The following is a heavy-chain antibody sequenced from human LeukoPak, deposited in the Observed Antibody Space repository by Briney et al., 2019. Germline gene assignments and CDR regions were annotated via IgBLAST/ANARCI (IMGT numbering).Heavy chain of an antibody. D-gene: IGHD3-3*01. J-gene: IGHJ4*02. CDR2: IKQDGSEK. Sequence: GGSLRLSCAVSGFTFNSYWMSWVRQAPGKGLEWVANIKQDGSEKYYVDSVKGRFTISRDNAKNSLYLQMNSLRAEDTAVYYCARDRRFLEWPPTGYWGQGTLVTVSS. CDR3: ARDRRFLEWPPTGY. CDR1: GFTFNSYW. V-gene: IGHV3-7*01.